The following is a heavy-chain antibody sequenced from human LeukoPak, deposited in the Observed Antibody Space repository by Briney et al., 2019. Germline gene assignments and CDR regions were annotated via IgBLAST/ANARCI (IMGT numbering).Heavy chain of an antibody. CDR2: IIPILGIA. CDR1: GGTFSSYA. V-gene: IGHV1-69*04. CDR3: ARGTAAVTGGYYYYYGMDV. J-gene: IGHJ6*02. D-gene: IGHD6-13*01. Sequence: GASVKVSCKASGGTFSSYAISWVRQAPGQGLEWMGRIIPILGIANYAQKFQGRVTITADKSTSTAYMELSSLRSEDTAVYYCARGTAAVTGGYYYYYGMDVWGQGTTVTVSS.